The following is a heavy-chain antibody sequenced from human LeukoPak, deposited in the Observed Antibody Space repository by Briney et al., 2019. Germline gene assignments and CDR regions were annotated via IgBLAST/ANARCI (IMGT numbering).Heavy chain of an antibody. J-gene: IGHJ3*02. CDR3: ARPYSSGWRGAFDI. CDR2: IYYSGST. CDR1: GGSISSYY. D-gene: IGHD6-25*01. Sequence: SETLSLTCTVSGGSISSYYWSWIRQPPGKGLEWIGDIYYSGSTNYNPSLKSRVTISVDTSKNQFSLRLSSVTAADTAVYYCARPYSSGWRGAFDIWGQGTMVTVSS. V-gene: IGHV4-59*01.